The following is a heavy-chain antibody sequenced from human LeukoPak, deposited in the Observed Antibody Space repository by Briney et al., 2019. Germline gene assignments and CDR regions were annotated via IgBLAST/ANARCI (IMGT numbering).Heavy chain of an antibody. Sequence: GGSLRLSCAASGFTFSSYSMNWVRQAPGKGLEWVSYISSSSSTIYYADSVKGRFTISRDNAKNSLYLQMNSLRAEDTAVYYCARANLGYFDWFEYNWFDPWGQGTLVTVSS. V-gene: IGHV3-48*04. J-gene: IGHJ5*02. CDR2: ISSSSSTI. D-gene: IGHD3-9*01. CDR1: GFTFSSYS. CDR3: ARANLGYFDWFEYNWFDP.